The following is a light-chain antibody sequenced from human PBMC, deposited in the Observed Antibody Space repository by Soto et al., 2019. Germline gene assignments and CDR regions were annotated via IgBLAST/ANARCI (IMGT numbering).Light chain of an antibody. CDR3: KQSYNPPLT. V-gene: IGKV1-39*01. Sequence: DIQMTQSPSSLSASVGDRVTITCRASQTISGYLNGYQQKPGKAPELLIYAASYLGNGVPSRFSGSGSGTYFTLTIICLQPEDLATSYCKQSYNPPLTFGGGTKVEIK. J-gene: IGKJ4*01. CDR1: QTISGY. CDR2: AAS.